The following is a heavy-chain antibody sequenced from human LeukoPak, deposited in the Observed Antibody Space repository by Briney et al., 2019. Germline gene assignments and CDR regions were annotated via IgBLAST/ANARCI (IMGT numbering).Heavy chain of an antibody. CDR3: AKASGDIVVVPAAIGAFDI. CDR2: IRYDGGNK. V-gene: IGHV3-30*02. Sequence: PGGSLRLSCAASGFTFRGYGMHWVRQAPGKGLEWVAFIRYDGGNKYYADSVKGRFTISRDNSKNTLYLQMNSLRAEDTAVYYCAKASGDIVVVPAAIGAFDIWGHGTMVTVSS. CDR1: GFTFRGYG. J-gene: IGHJ3*02. D-gene: IGHD2-2*01.